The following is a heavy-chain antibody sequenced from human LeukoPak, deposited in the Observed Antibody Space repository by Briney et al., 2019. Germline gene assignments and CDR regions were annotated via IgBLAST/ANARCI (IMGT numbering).Heavy chain of an antibody. CDR1: GYTFTSYD. V-gene: IGHV1-8*03. CDR3: ARGLTGHTYYYYYYMDV. CDR2: MNPNSGNT. J-gene: IGHJ6*03. Sequence: ASVKVSCKSSGYTFTSYDINWVRQAPGQGLEWMGWMNPNSGNTGYAQKFQGRVTITRNTSISTAYMELSSLRSEDTAVYYCARGLTGHTYYYYYYMDVWGKGTTVTVSS. D-gene: IGHD3-9*01.